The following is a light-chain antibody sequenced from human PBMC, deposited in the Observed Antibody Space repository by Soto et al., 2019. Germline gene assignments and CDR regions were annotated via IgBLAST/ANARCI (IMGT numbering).Light chain of an antibody. J-gene: IGKJ4*01. V-gene: IGKV3-20*01. Sequence: ENVLTQSTGTLSLSPGERATLSCRASQSVSSSYLAWYQQKPGQAPRLLIYGASSRATGIPDRFIGSGSGTYFTLTISSLEPEDFAVYYCQQYGSSPPKLTCGGVTKVEIK. CDR3: QQYGSSPPKLT. CDR1: QSVSSSY. CDR2: GAS.